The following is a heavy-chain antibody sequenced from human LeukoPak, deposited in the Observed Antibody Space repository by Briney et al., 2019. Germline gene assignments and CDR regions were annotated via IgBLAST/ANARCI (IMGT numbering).Heavy chain of an antibody. CDR2: VSRSGGAT. Sequence: GGSLRLSCAASGFSFTSYAMSWVRQAQGKGLEWVSAVSRSGGATYYADSVKGRFTISRDNSKNTLYLQMNSLRAEDTAVYYCASLQQLPEEYHGGWGQGTLVTVSS. J-gene: IGHJ4*02. CDR3: ASLQQLPEEYHGG. V-gene: IGHV3-23*01. CDR1: GFSFTSYA. D-gene: IGHD6-13*01.